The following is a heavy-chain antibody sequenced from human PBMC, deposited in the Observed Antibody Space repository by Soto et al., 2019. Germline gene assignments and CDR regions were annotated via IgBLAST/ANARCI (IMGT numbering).Heavy chain of an antibody. D-gene: IGHD2-8*01. J-gene: IGHJ4*02. CDR3: ARQWAV. CDR2: IYKNGST. V-gene: IGHV3-53*02. CDR1: GLSVSDYH. Sequence: EVQLVETGGGLIQPGGSLRLSCAASGLSVSDYHMNWVRQAPGKGLEWVSVIYKNGSTYYVDSVKGRFTISRDTSKNMIYLQMNSLRAEDTAVYYCARQWAVWGQGTLVTVSS.